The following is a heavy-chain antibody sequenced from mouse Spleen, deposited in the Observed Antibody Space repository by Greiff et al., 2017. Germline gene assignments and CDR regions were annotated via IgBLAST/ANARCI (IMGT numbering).Heavy chain of an antibody. V-gene: IGHV1-75*01. CDR3: ARGDFYYGSSFPMDY. J-gene: IGHJ4*01. Sequence: LQESGPELVKPGASVKISCKASGYTFTDYYINWVKQRPGQGLEWIGWIFPGSGSTYYNEKFKGKATLTVDKSSSTAYMLLSSLTSEDSAVYFCARGDFYYGSSFPMDYWGQGTSVTVSS. CDR2: IFPGSGST. CDR1: GYTFTDYY. D-gene: IGHD1-1*01.